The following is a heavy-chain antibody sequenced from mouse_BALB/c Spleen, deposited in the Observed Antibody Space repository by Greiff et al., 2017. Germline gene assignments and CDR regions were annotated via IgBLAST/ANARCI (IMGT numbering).Heavy chain of an antibody. CDR1: GYTFTSYW. D-gene: IGHD1-1*01. CDR2: INPSNGRT. V-gene: IGHV1S81*02. Sequence: QVQLQQPGAELVKPGASVKLSCKASGYTFTSYWMHWVKQRPGQGLEWIGEINPSNGRTNYNEKFKSKATLTVDKSSSTAYMQLSSLTSEDSAVYYCARTRDGSSDYWGQGTTLTVSS. CDR3: ARTRDGSSDY. J-gene: IGHJ2*01.